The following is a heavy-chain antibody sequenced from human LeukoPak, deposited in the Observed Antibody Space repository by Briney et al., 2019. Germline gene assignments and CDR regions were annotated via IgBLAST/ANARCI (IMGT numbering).Heavy chain of an antibody. D-gene: IGHD3-10*01. CDR2: ISAYNGNT. CDR3: ARESTMVRGVFSMDV. Sequence: ASVKVSFKASGYTFTSYGISWVRQAPGQGLEWMGWISAYNGNTNYAQKLQGRVTMTTDTSTSTAYMELRSLRSDDTAVYYCARESTMVRGVFSMDVWGQGTTVTVSS. V-gene: IGHV1-18*01. CDR1: GYTFTSYG. J-gene: IGHJ6*02.